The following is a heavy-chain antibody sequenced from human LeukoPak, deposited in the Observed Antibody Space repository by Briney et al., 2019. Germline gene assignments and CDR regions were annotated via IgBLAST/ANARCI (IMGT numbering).Heavy chain of an antibody. CDR2: IYYSGST. CDR1: GGSISSSSYY. Sequence: SETLSLTCTVSGGSISSSSYYWGWIRQPPGKGLEWIGSIYYSGSTYYNPSLKSRVTISVDTSKNQFSLKLSSVTAADTAVYYCARGSEDTDDFDYWGQGTLVTVSS. J-gene: IGHJ4*02. CDR3: ARGSEDTDDFDY. V-gene: IGHV4-39*07. D-gene: IGHD5-18*01.